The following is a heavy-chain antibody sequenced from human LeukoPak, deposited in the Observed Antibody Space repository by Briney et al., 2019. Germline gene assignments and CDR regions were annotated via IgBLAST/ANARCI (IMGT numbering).Heavy chain of an antibody. Sequence: SETLSLTCTISGGSISSYYWSWIRQPPGKGLEWIGYIYYSGSTNYNPSLKSRVTISVDTSKNQFSLKLSSVTAADTAVYYCARRHSSSWYSTYYYYGMDVWGQGTTVTVSS. D-gene: IGHD6-13*01. V-gene: IGHV4-59*01. CDR1: GGSISSYY. CDR3: ARRHSSSWYSTYYYYGMDV. J-gene: IGHJ6*02. CDR2: IYYSGST.